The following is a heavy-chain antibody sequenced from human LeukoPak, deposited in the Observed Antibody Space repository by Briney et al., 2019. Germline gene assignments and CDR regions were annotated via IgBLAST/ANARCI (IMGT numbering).Heavy chain of an antibody. V-gene: IGHV1-18*01. J-gene: IGHJ5*02. Sequence: GASVTVSYKSSVYTFTNYGISWVRQAPGQGREGMGWISAYNGKTNYAQKLQGRVTMTTDTSTSTAYMELRSLRSDDTAVYYCARDPLVLGGKNWFDPWGQGTLVTVSS. CDR2: ISAYNGKT. CDR3: ARDPLVLGGKNWFDP. CDR1: VYTFTNYG. D-gene: IGHD6-6*01.